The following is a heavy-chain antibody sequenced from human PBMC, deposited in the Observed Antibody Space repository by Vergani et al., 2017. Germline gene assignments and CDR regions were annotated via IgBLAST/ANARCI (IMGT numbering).Heavy chain of an antibody. V-gene: IGHV3-11*01. CDR2: ISSSGSTI. J-gene: IGHJ6*03. CDR3: ARVTYYYDSSGYYGEFGYYYYMDV. D-gene: IGHD3-22*01. Sequence: QVQLVESGGGLVKPGGSLRLSCAASGFTFSDYYMSWIRQAPGKGLEWVSYISSSGSTIYYADSVKGRFTISRDNAKNSLDLQMNSLRAEDTAVYYCARVTYYYDSSGYYGEFGYYYYMDVWGKGTTVTVSS. CDR1: GFTFSDYY.